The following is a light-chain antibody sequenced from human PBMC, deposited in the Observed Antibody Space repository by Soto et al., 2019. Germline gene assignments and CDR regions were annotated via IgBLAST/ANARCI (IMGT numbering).Light chain of an antibody. Sequence: EIVLTQSPGTLSLSPGERATLSCRASQGVRSNYLAWYQHKPGQAPRLLIYAASSRAAGIPDRFSGSGSGTEFTLTISRLEPEDFAVFYCHQYGSSPLTFGQGTRLEIK. CDR2: AAS. CDR3: HQYGSSPLT. V-gene: IGKV3-20*01. CDR1: QGVRSNY. J-gene: IGKJ5*01.